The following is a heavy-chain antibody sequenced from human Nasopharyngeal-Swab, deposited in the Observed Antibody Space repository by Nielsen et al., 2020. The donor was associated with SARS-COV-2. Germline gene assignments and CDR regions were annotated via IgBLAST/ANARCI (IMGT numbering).Heavy chain of an antibody. V-gene: IGHV3-30*04. Sequence: GESLKISCAASGFTFSSYAMHWVRQAPGKGLEWVAVISYDGSNKYYADSVKGRFTISRDNSKNTLYLQMNSLRSEDTAVYYCARDRGGYSYGFGYYYGMDVWGQGTTVTVSS. J-gene: IGHJ6*02. CDR2: ISYDGSNK. CDR3: ARDRGGYSYGFGYYYGMDV. CDR1: GFTFSSYA. D-gene: IGHD5-18*01.